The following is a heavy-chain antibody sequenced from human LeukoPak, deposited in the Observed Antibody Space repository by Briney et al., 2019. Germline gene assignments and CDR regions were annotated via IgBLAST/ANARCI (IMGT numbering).Heavy chain of an antibody. CDR3: ARDLSPITMIVVALGD. Sequence: SVKVSCKASGGTFSSYAISWVRQAPGQGLEWMGRIIPILGIANYAQKFQGRVTITADKSTSTAYMELSSLRSEDTAVYYCARDLSPITMIVVALGDWGQGTLVTVSS. CDR1: GGTFSSYA. J-gene: IGHJ4*02. V-gene: IGHV1-69*04. CDR2: IIPILGIA. D-gene: IGHD3-22*01.